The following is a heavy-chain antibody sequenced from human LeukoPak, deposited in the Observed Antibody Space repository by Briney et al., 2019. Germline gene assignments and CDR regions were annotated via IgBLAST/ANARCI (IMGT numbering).Heavy chain of an antibody. J-gene: IGHJ4*02. CDR3: ARDQEGFDY. CDR1: GYTFTNNY. V-gene: IGHV1-46*01. CDR2: IYPRDGST. Sequence: ASVKVSCKASGYTFTNNYIQWERQAPGQGLEWMGMIYPRDGSTSYAQNFQGRVTVTRDTSTTTVHMELRGLRSEDTAVYYCARDQEGFDYWGQGTVVTVSS.